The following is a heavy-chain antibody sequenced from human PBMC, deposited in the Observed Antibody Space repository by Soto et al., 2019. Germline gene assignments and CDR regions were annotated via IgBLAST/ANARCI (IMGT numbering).Heavy chain of an antibody. CDR1: GFTFSSYV. V-gene: IGHV3-23*01. Sequence: GGSLRLSCAASGFTFSSYVMSWVRQAPGKGLEWVSAISGSGGSTYYAAAVKGRFTISRDNSKNTLYLQMNSLRAEDTAVYYCAKGYCSSTSCYYFDYWGQGTLVTVSS. D-gene: IGHD2-2*01. J-gene: IGHJ4*02. CDR2: ISGSGGST. CDR3: AKGYCSSTSCYYFDY.